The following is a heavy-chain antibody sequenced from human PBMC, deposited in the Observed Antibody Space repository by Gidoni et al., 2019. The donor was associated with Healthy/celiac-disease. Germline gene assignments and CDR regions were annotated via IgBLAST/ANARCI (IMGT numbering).Heavy chain of an antibody. J-gene: IGHJ6*02. Sequence: QVQLVQSGAEVKKPGASVKVSCKASGYTFTGYYMHWVRQAPGQGLEWMGWINPNSGGTNYAQKFQGWVTMTRDTSISTAYMELSKLRSDDTAVYYCARLYSSSRYYYGMDVWGQGTTVTVSS. CDR2: INPNSGGT. CDR1: GYTFTGYY. D-gene: IGHD6-6*01. V-gene: IGHV1-2*04. CDR3: ARLYSSSRYYYGMDV.